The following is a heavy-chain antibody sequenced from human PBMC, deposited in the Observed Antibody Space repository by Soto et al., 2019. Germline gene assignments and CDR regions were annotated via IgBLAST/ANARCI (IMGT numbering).Heavy chain of an antibody. CDR2: IIPIFGTA. J-gene: IGHJ6*02. CDR3: ARSLYGDYVDYYYYYGMDV. D-gene: IGHD4-17*01. Sequence: SVKVSCKASGGTFSSYAISWVRQAPGQGLEWMGGIIPIFGTANYAQKFQGRVTITADKSTSTAYMELSSLRSEDTAVYYCARSLYGDYVDYYYYYGMDVWGQGTTVTV. V-gene: IGHV1-69*06. CDR1: GGTFSSYA.